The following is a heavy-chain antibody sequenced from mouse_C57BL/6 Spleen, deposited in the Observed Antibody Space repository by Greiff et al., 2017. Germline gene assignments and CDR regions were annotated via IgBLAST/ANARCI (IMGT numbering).Heavy chain of an antibody. V-gene: IGHV2-2*01. CDR2: IWSGGST. CDR3: ARYYGSSYRYFDV. J-gene: IGHJ1*03. CDR1: GFSLTSYG. Sequence: QVQLKESGPGLVQPSQSLSITCTVSGFSLTSYGVHWVRQSPGKGLEWLGVIWSGGSTDYNAAFISRLSISKDNSKCQVFFKMNSLQADDTAIYYCARYYGSSYRYFDVWGTGTTVTVSS. D-gene: IGHD1-1*01.